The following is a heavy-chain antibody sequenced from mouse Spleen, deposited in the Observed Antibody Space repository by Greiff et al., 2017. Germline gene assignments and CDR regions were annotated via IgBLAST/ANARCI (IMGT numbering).Heavy chain of an antibody. D-gene: IGHD1-1*01. CDR2: INPNYGTT. CDR1: GYSFTDYN. Sequence: LQESGPELVKPGASVKISCKASGYSFTDYNMNWVKQSNGKSLEWIGVINPNYGTTSYNQKFKGKATLTVDQSSSTAYMQLNSLTSEDSAVYYCAREGGLLLRSHWYFDVWGAGTTVTVSS. CDR3: AREGGLLLRSHWYFDV. J-gene: IGHJ1*01. V-gene: IGHV1-39*01.